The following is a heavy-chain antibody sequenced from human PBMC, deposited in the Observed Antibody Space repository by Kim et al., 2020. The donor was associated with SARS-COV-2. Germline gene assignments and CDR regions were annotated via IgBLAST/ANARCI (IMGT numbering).Heavy chain of an antibody. CDR3: ARLPRERSVLDFDH. J-gene: IGHJ4*02. V-gene: IGHV3-74*01. D-gene: IGHD2-8*02. Sequence: ADTVKARFTISRDNAKNMLYLKMNRLRAEDAAVYYCARLPRERSVLDFDHWGQGILVTVSS.